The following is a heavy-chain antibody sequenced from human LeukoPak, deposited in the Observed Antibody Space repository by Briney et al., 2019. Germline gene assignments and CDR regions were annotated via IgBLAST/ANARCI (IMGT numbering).Heavy chain of an antibody. D-gene: IGHD3-9*01. J-gene: IGHJ4*02. V-gene: IGHV4-39*01. CDR2: IYYSGST. Sequence: SETLSLTCTVSGGSVSSSIYYWGWIRQPPGKGLEWIGSIYYSGSTSYNPSLKSRVTISVDTSKNQFSLKLTSVTAADTAVYYCASRNDILAGYVFDFWGQGTLVTVSS. CDR1: GGSVSSSIYY. CDR3: ASRNDILAGYVFDF.